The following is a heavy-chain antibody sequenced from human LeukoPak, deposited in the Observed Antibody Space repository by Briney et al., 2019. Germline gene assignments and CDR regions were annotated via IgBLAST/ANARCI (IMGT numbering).Heavy chain of an antibody. CDR3: ATPFAMVSDY. V-gene: IGHV4-39*01. D-gene: IGHD3-10*01. CDR1: GGSISSSSYY. J-gene: IGHJ4*02. CDR2: IYYSGST. Sequence: SETLSLTCTVSGGSISSSSYYWGWIRQPPGKGLEWIGSIYYSGSTYYNPSLKSRVTISVDTSKNQFSLELSSVTAADTAVYYCATPFAMVSDYWGQGTLVTVSS.